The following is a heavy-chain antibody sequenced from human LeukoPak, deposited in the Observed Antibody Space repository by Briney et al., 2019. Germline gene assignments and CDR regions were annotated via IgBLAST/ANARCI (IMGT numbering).Heavy chain of an antibody. J-gene: IGHJ4*02. CDR2: ISYDGSNK. D-gene: IGHD6-13*01. Sequence: GGSLRLSCAASGFTFSSYAMHWVRQAPGKGLEWVAVISYDGSNKYYADSVKGRFTISRDNSKNTLYLQINSLRAEDTAVYYCARGPYSSSWYALHLDYWGQGTLVTVSS. CDR3: ARGPYSSSWYALHLDY. CDR1: GFTFSSYA. V-gene: IGHV3-30*04.